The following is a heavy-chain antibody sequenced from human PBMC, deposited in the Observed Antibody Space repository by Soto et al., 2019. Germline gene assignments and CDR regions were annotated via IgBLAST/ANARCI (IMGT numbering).Heavy chain of an antibody. D-gene: IGHD2-2*01. CDR1: GFTFSSYS. J-gene: IGHJ4*02. CDR3: ARDLGVPTAAAIHFDY. CDR2: SSSTRSTI. Sequence: PGGCLRRSCSASGFTFSSYSMNWVRQAPGKGLARGSYSSSTRSTIYYADSVKGRFTISRDNAKNSLYLQMNSLRDEDTAVYYCARDLGVPTAAAIHFDYSGQVTMSTVST. V-gene: IGHV3-48*02.